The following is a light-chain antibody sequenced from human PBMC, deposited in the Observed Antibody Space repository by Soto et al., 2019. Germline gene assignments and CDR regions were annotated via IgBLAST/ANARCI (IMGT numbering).Light chain of an antibody. CDR1: SSDVGGYNY. V-gene: IGLV2-14*01. Sequence: QSALTQPASVSGSPGQSITISCTGTSSDVGGYNYVSWYQQHPGKAPKLMIYEVSNRPSGVSNRFSGPKSGNTASLIIYGLQAEDEADYYCSPYTSTSTLYVFGTGTKVTVL. J-gene: IGLJ1*01. CDR3: SPYTSTSTLYV. CDR2: EVS.